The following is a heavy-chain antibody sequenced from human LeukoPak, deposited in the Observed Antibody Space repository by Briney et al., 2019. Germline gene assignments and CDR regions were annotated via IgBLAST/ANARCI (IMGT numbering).Heavy chain of an antibody. CDR2: INHSGST. CDR3: ARGRICSGGSCYSWGGYYYYYMDV. D-gene: IGHD2-15*01. Sequence: SETLSLTCAVYGGSFSGYYWSWIRQPPGKGLEWIGEINHSGSTNYNPSLKSRVTISVDTTKNQFSLKLSSVTAADTAVYYCARGRICSGGSCYSWGGYYYYYMDVWGKGTTVTVSS. V-gene: IGHV4-34*01. J-gene: IGHJ6*03. CDR1: GGSFSGYY.